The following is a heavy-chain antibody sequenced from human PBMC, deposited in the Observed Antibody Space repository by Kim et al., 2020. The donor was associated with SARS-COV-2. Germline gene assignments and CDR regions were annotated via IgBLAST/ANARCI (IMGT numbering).Heavy chain of an antibody. CDR3: ARARYESPFFFDY. Sequence: GGSLRLSCAASGFTFSSYGMHWVRQAPGKGLEWVAVIWYDGSNKYYADSVKGRFTISRDNSKNTLYLQMNSLRAEDTAVYYCARARYESPFFFDYWGQGTLVTVSS. J-gene: IGHJ4*02. V-gene: IGHV3-33*08. CDR2: IWYDGSNK. D-gene: IGHD5-12*01. CDR1: GFTFSSYG.